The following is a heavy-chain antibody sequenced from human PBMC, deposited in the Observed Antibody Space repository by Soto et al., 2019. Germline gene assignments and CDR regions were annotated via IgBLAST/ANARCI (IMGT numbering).Heavy chain of an antibody. Sequence: GGSLRLSCAASGFIFSDYAMTWVRQAPGKGLERVSGISGSGESIYYADSVEGRFTISRDNSKNTLYLQMNSLRVEDMAVYYCAIDRHGSDWYTYYFYTLAVWGQGTTVTVSS. D-gene: IGHD6-13*01. CDR1: GFIFSDYA. CDR2: ISGSGESI. CDR3: AIDRHGSDWYTYYFYTLAV. V-gene: IGHV3-23*01. J-gene: IGHJ6*02.